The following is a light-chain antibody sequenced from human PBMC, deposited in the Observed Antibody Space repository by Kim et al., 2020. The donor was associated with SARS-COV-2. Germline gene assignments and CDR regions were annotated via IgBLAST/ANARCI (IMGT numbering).Light chain of an antibody. J-gene: IGLJ3*02. Sequence: SYELTQPPSVSVSPGQTASITCSGDKLGDKYACWYQQKPGQSPVLVIYQDRKRPSGIPERFSGSNSGNTATLTISGTQAMDEADYYCQARDSTWVFGGGT. V-gene: IGLV3-1*01. CDR2: QDR. CDR3: QARDSTWV. CDR1: KLGDKY.